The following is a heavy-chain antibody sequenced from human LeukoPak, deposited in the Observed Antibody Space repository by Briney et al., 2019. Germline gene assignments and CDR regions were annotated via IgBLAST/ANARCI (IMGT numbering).Heavy chain of an antibody. CDR1: GFTFSSYS. V-gene: IGHV3-21*01. Sequence: GGSLRLSCAASGFTFSSYSMNWVRQAPGKGLEWVSSISSSSSYIYYADSVKGRFTISRDNAKNSLYLQMNSLRAEDTAVYYCARDYGDSLYYFDYWGQGTLVTVSS. CDR3: ARDYGDSLYYFDY. D-gene: IGHD4-17*01. CDR2: ISSSSSYI. J-gene: IGHJ4*02.